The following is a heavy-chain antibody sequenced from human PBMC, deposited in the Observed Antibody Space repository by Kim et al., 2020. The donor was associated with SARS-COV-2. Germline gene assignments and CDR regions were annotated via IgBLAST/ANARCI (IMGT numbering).Heavy chain of an antibody. CDR3: ARGRLAIDP. CDR2: IKKDGSEK. V-gene: IGHV3-7*01. CDR1: GFIFSNYW. J-gene: IGHJ5*02. Sequence: GGSLRLFCAASGFIFSNYWMSWVRQAPGKGLEWVANIKKDGSEKYYVDSVKGRFTISRDNAKNSLYLQMNSLGAEDTAIYYCARGRLAIDPWGQGTLVTV.